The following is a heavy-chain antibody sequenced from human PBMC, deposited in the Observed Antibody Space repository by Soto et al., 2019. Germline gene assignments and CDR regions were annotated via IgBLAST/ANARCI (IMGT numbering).Heavy chain of an antibody. CDR3: ARTPRSGYYYRLY. J-gene: IGHJ4*02. Sequence: QVQLQESGPGLVKPSQTLSLTCTVSGGSISSGDYYWSWIRQPPGKGLEWIGYIYYSGSTYYNPSLQSRVTIPVDTSKNQFSLKLSSVTAADTAVYYCARTPRSGYYYRLYWGQGTLVTVSS. CDR1: GGSISSGDYY. D-gene: IGHD3-22*01. CDR2: IYYSGST. V-gene: IGHV4-30-4*01.